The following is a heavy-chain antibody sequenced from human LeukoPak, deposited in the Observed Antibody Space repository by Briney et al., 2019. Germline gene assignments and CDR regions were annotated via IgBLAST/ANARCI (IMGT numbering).Heavy chain of an antibody. J-gene: IGHJ4*02. CDR1: GFTFSSYA. Sequence: PGGSLRLSCAASGFTFSSYAMSWVRQAPGKGLEWVSAISGSGGSTYYADSVKGRFTISRDNSKNTLYLQMNNLRAEDTAVYYCAKVWGYSYGSGFDYWAQGTLVTVSS. CDR3: AKVWGYSYGSGFDY. CDR2: ISGSGGST. D-gene: IGHD5-18*01. V-gene: IGHV3-23*01.